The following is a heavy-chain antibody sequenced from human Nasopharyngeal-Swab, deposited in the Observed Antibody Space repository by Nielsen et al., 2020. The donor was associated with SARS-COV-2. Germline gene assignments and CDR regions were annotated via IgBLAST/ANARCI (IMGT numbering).Heavy chain of an antibody. CDR1: GGSIDTYY. CDR2: ISYSGAT. Sequence: SETLSLTCTVSGGSIDTYYWNWIRQPPGKELEWIGYISYSGATKYYPSLEGRVTISLDTSKKQFFLRLSAVTAADTAVYFCARKYGSGSYIGFDPWGQGTLVTVSS. D-gene: IGHD3-10*01. CDR3: ARKYGSGSYIGFDP. J-gene: IGHJ5*02. V-gene: IGHV4-59*01.